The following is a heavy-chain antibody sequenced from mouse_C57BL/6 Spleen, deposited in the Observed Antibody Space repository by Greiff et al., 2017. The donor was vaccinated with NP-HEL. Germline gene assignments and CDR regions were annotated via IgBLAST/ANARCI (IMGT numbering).Heavy chain of an antibody. CDR1: GFNIKDDY. Sequence: EVQRVESGAELVRPGASVKLSCTASGFNIKDDYMHWVKQRPEQGLEWIGWIDPENGDTEYASKFQGKATITADTSSNTAYLQLSSLTSEDTAVYYCTGWLLRRFAYWGQGTLVTVSA. CDR3: TGWLLRRFAY. V-gene: IGHV14-4*01. CDR2: IDPENGDT. D-gene: IGHD2-3*01. J-gene: IGHJ3*01.